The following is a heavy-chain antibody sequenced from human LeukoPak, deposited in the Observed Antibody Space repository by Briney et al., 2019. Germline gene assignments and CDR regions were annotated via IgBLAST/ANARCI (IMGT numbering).Heavy chain of an antibody. J-gene: IGHJ6*03. CDR1: GFTFSSYE. CDR3: AKDRGSKYYYYYYMDV. V-gene: IGHV3-23*01. CDR2: ISSSGSGGIT. Sequence: GGSLRLSCAASGFTFSSYEMNWVRQAPGKGLEWVSYISSSGSGGITYYADSVEGRFTISRDNSKNTLYLQMNSLRDEDTAVYYCAKDRGSKYYYYYYMDVWGKGTTVTVSS. D-gene: IGHD6-13*01.